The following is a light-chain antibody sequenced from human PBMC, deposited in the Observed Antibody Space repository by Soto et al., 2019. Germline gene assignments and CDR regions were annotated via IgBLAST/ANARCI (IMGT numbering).Light chain of an antibody. CDR1: QSISSW. J-gene: IGKJ2*01. CDR3: QQYNSYRYT. V-gene: IGKV1-5*03. Sequence: DIQMTQSPSTLSASVGDRVTITCRASQSISSWLAWYQQKPGKAPKLLIYKASSLESGVPSRFSGSGSGTEFTLTISNLQPDDFATYYCQQYNSYRYTFGQGTKLEIK. CDR2: KAS.